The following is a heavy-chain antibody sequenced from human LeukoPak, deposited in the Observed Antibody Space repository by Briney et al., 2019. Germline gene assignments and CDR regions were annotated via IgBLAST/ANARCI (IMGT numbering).Heavy chain of an antibody. D-gene: IGHD6-25*01. Sequence: PGGSLRLSCAASGFTFSSYAMSWVRQAPGKGLEWVSSISGSGGTTYYADSVKGRFTISRDNSKNTLYLQMNSLRAEDTAVYYCAKAYSSGWTPFDYWGQGTLVTVSS. CDR1: GFTFSSYA. V-gene: IGHV3-23*01. CDR3: AKAYSSGWTPFDY. J-gene: IGHJ4*02. CDR2: ISGSGGTT.